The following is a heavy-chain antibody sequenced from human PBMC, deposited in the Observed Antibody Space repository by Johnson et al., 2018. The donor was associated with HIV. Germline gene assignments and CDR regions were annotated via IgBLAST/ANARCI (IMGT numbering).Heavy chain of an antibody. D-gene: IGHD6-13*01. Sequence: EVQLVESGGGLVQPGRSLRLSCAASGFIFDDYAMHWVRQAPGKGLEWVSGISWNSGSIGYADSVKCRFTISRDNSKNTLYLQMNSLRAEDTAVYYCAKDDGTAGYSSSSPARPYGAFDIWGQVTMVTVSS. J-gene: IGHJ3*02. CDR2: ISWNSGSI. CDR1: GFIFDDYA. CDR3: AKDDGTAGYSSSSPARPYGAFDI. V-gene: IGHV3-9*01.